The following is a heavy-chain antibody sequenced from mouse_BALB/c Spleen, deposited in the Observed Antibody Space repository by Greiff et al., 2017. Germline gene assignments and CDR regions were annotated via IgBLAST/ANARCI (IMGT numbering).Heavy chain of an antibody. CDR2: INPSSGYT. CDR3: ASPYDGYYVRFAY. J-gene: IGHJ3*01. Sequence: VQLQQSAAELARPGASVKMSCKASGYTFTSYTMHWVKQRPGQGLEWIGYINPSSGYTEYNQKFKDKTTLTADKSSSTAYMQLSSLTSEDSAVYYCASPYDGYYVRFAYWGQGTLVTVSA. V-gene: IGHV1-4*02. D-gene: IGHD2-3*01. CDR1: GYTFTSYT.